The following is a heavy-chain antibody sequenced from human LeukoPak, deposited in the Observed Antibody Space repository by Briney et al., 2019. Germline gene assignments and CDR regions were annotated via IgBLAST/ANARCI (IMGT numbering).Heavy chain of an antibody. J-gene: IGHJ2*01. CDR3: ARPTRIVGATTSWYFDL. CDR1: GGSISSYY. V-gene: IGHV4-59*08. D-gene: IGHD1-26*01. CDR2: IYYSGST. Sequence: SETLSLTCTVSGGSISSYYWSWIRQPPGKGLEWIGYIYYSGSTNYNPSLKSRVTISVDTSKNQFSLKLSSVTAADTAVYYCARPTRIVGATTSWYFDLWGRGTLVTVSS.